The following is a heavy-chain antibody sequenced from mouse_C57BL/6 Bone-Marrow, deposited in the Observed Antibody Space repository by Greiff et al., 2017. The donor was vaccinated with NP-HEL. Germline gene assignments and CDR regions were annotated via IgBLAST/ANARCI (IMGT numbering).Heavy chain of an antibody. CDR1: GYTFTSYW. CDR2: IDPNSGGT. V-gene: IGHV1-72*01. D-gene: IGHD2-5*01. J-gene: IGHJ2*01. Sequence: QVQLKQPGAELVKPGASVKLSCKASGYTFTSYWMHWVKQRPGRGLEWIGRIDPNSGGTKYNEKFKSKATLTVDKPSSTAYMQLSSLPSEDSAVFYCAYSNYAYWGQGTTLTVSS. CDR3: AYSNYAY.